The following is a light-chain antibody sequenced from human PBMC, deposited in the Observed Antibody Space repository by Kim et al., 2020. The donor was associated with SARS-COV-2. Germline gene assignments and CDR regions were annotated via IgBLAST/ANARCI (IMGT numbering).Light chain of an antibody. CDR1: SSGVGGYNY. V-gene: IGLV2-14*03. J-gene: IGLJ3*02. CDR2: GVA. CDR3: SSFASRTTWV. Sequence: GQSIHITCPGTSSGVGGYNYVSWYQQHPGRAPNLMIYGVAKRPSGVSNRFSGSKSGNTASLTISGLQAEDEADYYCSSFASRTTWVFGGGTQLTVL.